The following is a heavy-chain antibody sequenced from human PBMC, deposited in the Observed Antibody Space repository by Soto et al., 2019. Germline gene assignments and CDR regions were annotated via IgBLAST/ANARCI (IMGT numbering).Heavy chain of an antibody. CDR3: AKVGGDDSSGYYPL. D-gene: IGHD3-22*01. J-gene: IGHJ4*02. CDR2: ISSSSSYI. Sequence: GGSLRLSCAASGFTFSSYSMNWVRQAPGKGLEWVSSISSSSSYIYYADSVKGRFTISRDNSKNTLYLQMNSLRAEDTAVYYCAKVGGDDSSGYYPLWGQGTLVTVSS. V-gene: IGHV3-21*04. CDR1: GFTFSSYS.